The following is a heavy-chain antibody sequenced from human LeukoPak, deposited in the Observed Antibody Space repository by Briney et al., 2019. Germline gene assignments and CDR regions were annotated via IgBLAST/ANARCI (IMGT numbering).Heavy chain of an antibody. CDR1: GFTFSSYS. J-gene: IGHJ3*01. D-gene: IGHD3-22*01. CDR3: ARGSKKYYYDNSGYPAFDV. Sequence: GGSLRLSCAASGFTFSSYSMNWVRQAPGKGLEWVSSISSSSSYIYYADSVKGRFTISRDNAKNSLYLQMNSLRAEDTAVYYCARGSKKYYYDNSGYPAFDVWGQGRMVTVSS. CDR2: ISSSSSYI. V-gene: IGHV3-21*01.